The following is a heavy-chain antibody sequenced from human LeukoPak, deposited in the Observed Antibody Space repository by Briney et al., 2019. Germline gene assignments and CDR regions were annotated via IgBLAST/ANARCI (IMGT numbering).Heavy chain of an antibody. J-gene: IGHJ4*02. CDR3: AKDPDCTSGVCYTFFDY. CDR1: GFTFSSYG. D-gene: IGHD2-8*01. Sequence: GGSLRLSCAASGFTFSSYGMHWVRQAPGKGLEWVAVISYDGSNKYYADSVKGRFTISRDNSKNTLYLQMNSLRAEDTTVYYCAKDPDCTSGVCYTFFDYWGQGTLVTVSS. V-gene: IGHV3-30*18. CDR2: ISYDGSNK.